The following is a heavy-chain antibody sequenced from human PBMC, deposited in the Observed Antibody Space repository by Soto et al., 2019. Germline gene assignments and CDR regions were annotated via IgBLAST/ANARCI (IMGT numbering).Heavy chain of an antibody. D-gene: IGHD5-12*01. J-gene: IGHJ4*02. CDR2: MNPNSGKT. Sequence: GASVKVSCKASGGTFSSYTISWVRQAPGQGLEWMGRMNPNSGKTGYAQKFQGRVTMTRNTSISTAYMELSSLRSEDTAVYYCARGPYSGYGLFDYWGQGTLVTVSS. CDR3: ARGPYSGYGLFDY. CDR1: GGTFSSYT. V-gene: IGHV1-8*02.